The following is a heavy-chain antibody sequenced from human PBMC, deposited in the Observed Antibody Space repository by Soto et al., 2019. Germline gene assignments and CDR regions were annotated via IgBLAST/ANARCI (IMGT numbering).Heavy chain of an antibody. CDR1: GFTFSSYA. Sequence: EGQLLESGGGLVQPGGSLSLSCAASGFTFSSYAMSWVRQAPGKGLEWVSVISGSGGSTYYADSVKGRFTISRDNSKNTLYLQMNSLRAEDTAVYYCARRTSGWYLDYWGQGTLVTVSS. D-gene: IGHD6-19*01. J-gene: IGHJ4*02. CDR2: ISGSGGST. V-gene: IGHV3-23*01. CDR3: ARRTSGWYLDY.